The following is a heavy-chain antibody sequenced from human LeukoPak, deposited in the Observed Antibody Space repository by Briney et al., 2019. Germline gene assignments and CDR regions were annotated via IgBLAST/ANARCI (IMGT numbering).Heavy chain of an antibody. J-gene: IGHJ4*02. Sequence: GGSLRLSCAASGFTFSSNWMHWVRHAPGKGLVWVSRINEDGSTTNYADSVEGRFTISRDNAKNSLYLQMNSLRAEDTAVYYCVRDNPRQQGFAYWGQGTLVTVSS. CDR2: INEDGSTT. D-gene: IGHD6-13*01. V-gene: IGHV3-74*01. CDR3: VRDNPRQQGFAY. CDR1: GFTFSSNW.